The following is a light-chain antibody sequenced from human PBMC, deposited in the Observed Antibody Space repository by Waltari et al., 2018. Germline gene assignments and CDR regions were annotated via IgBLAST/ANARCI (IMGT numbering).Light chain of an antibody. CDR1: QTVSTIA. CDR3: QQYDGIVVT. CDR2: STY. Sequence: EIVLTQSPGTLSLSPGDRATLSCRASQTVSTIALSWYQQKPGQAPRVLIYSTYNRATGIPDRFSGSGSGTDVTLTINRLAPEDFAMYYCQQYDGIVVTFGGGTKVEI. V-gene: IGKV3-20*01. J-gene: IGKJ4*01.